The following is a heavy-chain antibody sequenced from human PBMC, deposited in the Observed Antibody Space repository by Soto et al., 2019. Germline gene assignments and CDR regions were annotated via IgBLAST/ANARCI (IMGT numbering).Heavy chain of an antibody. D-gene: IGHD3-3*01. CDR1: GFSLTTSGVV. CDR2: TYWDDDK. Sequence: QITLKASGPTVVKPTETLTLTCTFSGFSLTTSGVVVGCVRQSPGKAPEGLALTYWDDDKRYSTSLNSRLIITKDTSKNQVVLTMANVDPADTATYSRAHRVLRTVFGLVTTTAIYFDFWGPGTPVVVSS. CDR3: AHRVLRTVFGLVTTTAIYFDF. J-gene: IGHJ4*02. V-gene: IGHV2-5*02.